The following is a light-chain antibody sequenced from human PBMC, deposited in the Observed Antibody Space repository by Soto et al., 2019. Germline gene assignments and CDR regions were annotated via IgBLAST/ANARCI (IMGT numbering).Light chain of an antibody. CDR3: QQYNNWSVT. Sequence: EIVLTQSPGTLSVSPGERATLSCRASQSVSSKLAWYQQKPGQAPRLLFYGASTGATGIPARFSGSGSETEFTLTISSLQSEEFAVYYCQQYNNWSVTFGQGTKVAIK. CDR1: QSVSSK. CDR2: GAS. J-gene: IGKJ1*01. V-gene: IGKV3-15*01.